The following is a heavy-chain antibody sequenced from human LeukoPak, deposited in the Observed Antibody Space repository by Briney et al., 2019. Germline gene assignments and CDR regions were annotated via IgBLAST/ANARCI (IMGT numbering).Heavy chain of an antibody. CDR1: GGSISSYY. Sequence: PSETLSLTCTVSGGSISSYYWSWIRQPPGKGLEWIGYIYYSGSTNYNPSLKSRVTISVDTSKNQFSLKLSSVTAADTAVYYCARSYSGYEPIDYWGQGTLVTVSS. V-gene: IGHV4-59*08. CDR2: IYYSGST. D-gene: IGHD5-12*01. CDR3: ARSYSGYEPIDY. J-gene: IGHJ4*02.